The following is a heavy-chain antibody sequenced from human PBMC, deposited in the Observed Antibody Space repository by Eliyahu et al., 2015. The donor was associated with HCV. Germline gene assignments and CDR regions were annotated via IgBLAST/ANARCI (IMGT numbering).Heavy chain of an antibody. CDR2: ISSSSNYI. Sequence: EVQLVESGGGLVKPGGSLRLSCAASGFPFSSYSMNWVRQAPGKGLGWVSSISSSSNYIYYGDSVRGRFTISRDNAKNSVYLEMNSLRAEDTAVYYCAKGGQTTVVTASDYWGQGTLVTVSS. V-gene: IGHV3-21*01. D-gene: IGHD4-23*01. CDR3: AKGGQTTVVTASDY. J-gene: IGHJ4*02. CDR1: GFPFSSYS.